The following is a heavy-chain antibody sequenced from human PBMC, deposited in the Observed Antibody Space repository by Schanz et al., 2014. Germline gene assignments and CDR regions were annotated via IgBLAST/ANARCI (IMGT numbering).Heavy chain of an antibody. Sequence: QVQLVQSGAEVKKPGASVKVYCKASGYTFTTYYLHWVRQAPGQGLEWMGIINPTGGSTSYAQKFQGRVTMTRDTSTSTVYMELSSLRSEDTAVYYCARIAGGMDVWGQGTTVTVSS. CDR2: INPTGGST. V-gene: IGHV1-46*01. CDR1: GYTFTTYY. J-gene: IGHJ6*02. CDR3: ARIAGGMDV. D-gene: IGHD2-21*01.